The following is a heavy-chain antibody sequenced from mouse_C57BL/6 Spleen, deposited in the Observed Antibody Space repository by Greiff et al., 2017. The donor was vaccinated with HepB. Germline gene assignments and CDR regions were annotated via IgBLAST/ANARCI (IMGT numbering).Heavy chain of an antibody. CDR2: IRNKANGYTT. Sequence: EVKLMESGGGLVQPGGSLSLSCAASGFTFTDYYMSWVRQPPGKALEWLGFIRNKANGYTTEYSAYVKGRFTISRDNSQSILYLQMNALRAEDSATYNCARFPYYGYDVYYAMDYWGQGTSVTVSS. D-gene: IGHD2-9*01. CDR1: GFTFTDYY. CDR3: ARFPYYGYDVYYAMDY. J-gene: IGHJ4*01. V-gene: IGHV7-3*01.